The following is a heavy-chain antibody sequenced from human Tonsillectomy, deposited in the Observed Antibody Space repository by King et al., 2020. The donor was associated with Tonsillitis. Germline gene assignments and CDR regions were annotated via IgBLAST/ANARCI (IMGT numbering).Heavy chain of an antibody. J-gene: IGHJ4*02. D-gene: IGHD1-26*01. V-gene: IGHV3-23*04. CDR2: ISVSGGST. CDR3: AKGRKWEPDYFDY. Sequence: VQLVESGGGLVQPGGSLRLSCAASGFTFSSYAMSWVRQAPGKGLEWVSAISVSGGSTYYADSVKGRFTISRDTSKNTQYLKRNRLRAEDTAVYYCAKGRKWEPDYFDYWGQGTLVTVSS. CDR1: GFTFSSYA.